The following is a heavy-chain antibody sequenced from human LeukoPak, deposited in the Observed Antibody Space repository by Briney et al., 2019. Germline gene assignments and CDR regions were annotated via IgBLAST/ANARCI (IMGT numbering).Heavy chain of an antibody. CDR1: GFTFSSYA. J-gene: IGHJ6*02. CDR2: IRYDGNSE. V-gene: IGHV3-30*02. D-gene: IGHD3-10*01. Sequence: GGSLRLSCAASGFTFSSYAMSWVRQAPGKGLEWVAFIRYDGNSEFYVDSVKGRFTISRDNSKNTLYLQMNSLRAEDTAVYYCARHAFGSRPAFGYYYGMDVWGQGTTVTVSS. CDR3: ARHAFGSRPAFGYYYGMDV.